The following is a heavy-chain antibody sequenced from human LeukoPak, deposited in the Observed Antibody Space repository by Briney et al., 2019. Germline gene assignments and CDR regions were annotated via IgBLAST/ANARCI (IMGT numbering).Heavy chain of an antibody. V-gene: IGHV3-15*01. J-gene: IGHJ1*01. D-gene: IGHD3-22*01. CDR3: ASAYYYDSSGYSEYFQH. CDR2: IKSKTDGGTT. Sequence: GGSLRLSCAASGFTFSNAWMSWVRQAPGKGLEWVGRIKSKTDGGTTDYAAPVKGRFTISRDDSKNTLYLQMNSLKTEDTAVYYCASAYYYDSSGYSEYFQHWGQGTLVTVSS. CDR1: GFTFSNAW.